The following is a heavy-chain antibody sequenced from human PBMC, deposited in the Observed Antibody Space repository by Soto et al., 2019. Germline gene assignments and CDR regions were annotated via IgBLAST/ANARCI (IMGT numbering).Heavy chain of an antibody. Sequence: GSLRLSCAASGFTFSNYAMSWVRQAPGRGLEWVSSLSGNSGSVYYAESVKGRFAISRDNSKNTLFLQMNSLRAEDTAVYYCAKREYYYGSGTHYTYVFDIWGQGTVVTVSS. CDR1: GFTFSNYA. V-gene: IGHV3-23*01. J-gene: IGHJ3*02. D-gene: IGHD3-10*01. CDR3: AKREYYYGSGTHYTYVFDI. CDR2: LSGNSGSV.